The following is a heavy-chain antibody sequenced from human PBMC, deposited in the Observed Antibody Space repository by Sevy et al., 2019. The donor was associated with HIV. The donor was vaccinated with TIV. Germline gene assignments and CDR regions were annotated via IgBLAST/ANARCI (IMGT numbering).Heavy chain of an antibody. V-gene: IGHV1-24*01. Sequence: ASVKVSCKVSGYTLTKLAMHWVRQAPGKGLEWMGTFDPEDGETIYAQKFQGRVTMTEDTSIDTAYMELSSLRSEDTAVFYCAITKDYYDNCGSPFDYWGQGTLVTVSS. J-gene: IGHJ4*02. CDR1: GYTLTKLA. CDR3: AITKDYYDNCGSPFDY. CDR2: FDPEDGET. D-gene: IGHD3-22*01.